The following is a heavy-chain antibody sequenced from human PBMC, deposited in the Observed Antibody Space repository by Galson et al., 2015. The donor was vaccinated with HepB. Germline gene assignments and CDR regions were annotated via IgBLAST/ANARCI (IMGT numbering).Heavy chain of an antibody. CDR3: ARDASGSGWYRLDY. D-gene: IGHD6-19*01. J-gene: IGHJ4*02. CDR2: ISYDGSNK. CDR1: GFTFSSYA. Sequence: SLRLSCAASGFTFSSYAMHWVRQAPGKGLEWVAVISYDGSNKYYADSVKGRFTISRDNSKNTLYLQMNSLRAEDTAVYYCARDASGSGWYRLDYWGQGTLVTVSS. V-gene: IGHV3-30-3*01.